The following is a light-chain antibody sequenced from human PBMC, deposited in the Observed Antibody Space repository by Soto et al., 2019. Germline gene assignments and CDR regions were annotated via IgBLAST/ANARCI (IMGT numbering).Light chain of an antibody. CDR2: DAS. Sequence: DIQVTQSPSSLSASVGDRVTITCRASQGISNYLAWYQQKPGEVPKVLIYDASTLQSGVPSRFSGSGSRTDFTLTISSLQHEDVENYYCQNHNSALPKFGPGNKVEI. CDR3: QNHNSALPK. J-gene: IGKJ1*01. V-gene: IGKV1-27*01. CDR1: QGISNY.